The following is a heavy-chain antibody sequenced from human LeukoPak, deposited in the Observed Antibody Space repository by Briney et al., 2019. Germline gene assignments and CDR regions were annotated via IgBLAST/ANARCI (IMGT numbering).Heavy chain of an antibody. J-gene: IGHJ3*02. D-gene: IGHD6-19*01. V-gene: IGHV1-46*01. CDR3: TRVRAVAEKYNAFDI. CDR1: GYTFSSHY. CDR2: INPSGGSP. Sequence: ASVKVSCKASGYTFSSHYLHWLRQAPGQGLEWMGIINPSGGSPSYGQTFQGRLSTTTDTSTNTVYMELSSLRSEDTAVYYCTRVRAVAEKYNAFDIWGQGTMVIVSS.